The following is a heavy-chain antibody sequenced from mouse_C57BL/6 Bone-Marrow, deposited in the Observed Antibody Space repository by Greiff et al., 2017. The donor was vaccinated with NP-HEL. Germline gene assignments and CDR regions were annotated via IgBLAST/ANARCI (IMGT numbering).Heavy chain of an antibody. D-gene: IGHD1-1*01. Sequence: QVQLQQSGAELARPGASVKLSCKASGYTFTSYGISWVKQRTGQGLEWIGEIYPRSGNTYYNEKFKGKATLTADKSSSTAYMELRSLTSEDSAVYFCARGKFPIYYYGSSYAWFAYWGQGTLVTVSA. CDR2: IYPRSGNT. CDR1: GYTFTSYG. J-gene: IGHJ3*01. V-gene: IGHV1-81*01. CDR3: ARGKFPIYYYGSSYAWFAY.